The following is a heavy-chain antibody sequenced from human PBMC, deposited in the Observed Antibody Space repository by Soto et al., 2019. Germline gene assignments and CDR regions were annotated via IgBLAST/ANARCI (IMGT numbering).Heavy chain of an antibody. J-gene: IGHJ4*02. CDR2: IQHWGGT. CDR3: ARGQEGIVATH. D-gene: IGHD5-12*01. V-gene: IGHV4-34*01. CDR1: GASFTGYY. Sequence: QLQQWGAGLLKPSETLSLTCAVNGASFTGYYWRWIRQPPGKGLEWIGEIQHWGGTNYSPSLRGRVTISADTSKNQFSLKLNSVTGADTAVYYCARGQEGIVATHWDQGTLVTVSS.